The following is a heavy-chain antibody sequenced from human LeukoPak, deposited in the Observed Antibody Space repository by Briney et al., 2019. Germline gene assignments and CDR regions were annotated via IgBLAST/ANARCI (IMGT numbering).Heavy chain of an antibody. CDR2: IYYSGNT. V-gene: IGHV4-39*07. D-gene: IGHD2-2*01. Sequence: PSETLSLTCTVSGGSITTTTYFWGWVRQPPGKGLEWIASIYYSGNTYYDPSLKSRVTISVDTSKDQFSLELNSVTAADTAVYYCAREEYQLPGYFDLWGRGTLVTVSS. CDR1: GGSITTTTYF. J-gene: IGHJ2*01. CDR3: AREEYQLPGYFDL.